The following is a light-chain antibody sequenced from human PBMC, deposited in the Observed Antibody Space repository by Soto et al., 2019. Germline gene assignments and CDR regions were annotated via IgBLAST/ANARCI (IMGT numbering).Light chain of an antibody. CDR3: QRYNDYQYI. CDR1: QSITTW. Sequence: DIPMTQSPSTLSASVGDRVTITCRASQSITTWLAWYQQKPGKAPKLLIYKATNLQSGVPSRFSGSGSGTEFILTISSLQPDDFATYYCQRYNDYQYIFGQGTKLEIK. J-gene: IGKJ2*01. CDR2: KAT. V-gene: IGKV1-5*03.